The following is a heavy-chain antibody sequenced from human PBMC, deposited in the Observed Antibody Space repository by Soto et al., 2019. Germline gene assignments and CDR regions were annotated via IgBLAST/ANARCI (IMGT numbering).Heavy chain of an antibody. J-gene: IGHJ3*02. D-gene: IGHD3-10*01. Sequence: ASVNVSCKASRYTFTSYGISWVRQAPGQGLEWMGWISAYNGNTNYAQKLQGRVTMTTDTSTSTAYMELRSLRSDDTAVYYCARRGLLLWFGELFNDVFDIWGQGTMVTVSS. CDR1: RYTFTSYG. CDR3: ARRGLLLWFGELFNDVFDI. CDR2: ISAYNGNT. V-gene: IGHV1-18*01.